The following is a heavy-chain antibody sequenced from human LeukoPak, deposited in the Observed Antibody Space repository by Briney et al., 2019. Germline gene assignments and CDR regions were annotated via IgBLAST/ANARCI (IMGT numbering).Heavy chain of an antibody. CDR1: GFTFSSYG. Sequence: GRSLRLSCSASGFTFSSYGMHWVRQAPGKGLEWVAVIWYDGSNKYYADSVKGRFTISRDNSKNTLYLQMNSLRAEDTAVYYCAREEDETLDYWGQGTLVTVSS. V-gene: IGHV3-33*08. CDR2: IWYDGSNK. J-gene: IGHJ4*02. CDR3: AREEDETLDY.